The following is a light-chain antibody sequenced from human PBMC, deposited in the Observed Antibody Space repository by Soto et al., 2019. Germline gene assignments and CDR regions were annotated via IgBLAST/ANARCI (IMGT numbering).Light chain of an antibody. V-gene: IGLV2-14*01. CDR2: EVN. J-gene: IGLJ1*01. Sequence: QSALTQPASVSGSPGQSITISCIGTSSDVAYYDYVSWYQQHPGKAPKLIIYEVNNRPSGVSIRFSGSKSGNTASLTISGLQPEDEADYYCSSYTTSSTRVFGTGTKVTVL. CDR3: SSYTTSSTRV. CDR1: SSDVAYYDY.